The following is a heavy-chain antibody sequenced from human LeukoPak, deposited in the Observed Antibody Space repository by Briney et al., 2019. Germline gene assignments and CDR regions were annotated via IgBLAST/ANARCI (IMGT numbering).Heavy chain of an antibody. V-gene: IGHV4-30-2*01. CDR1: GGSISSGGYS. CDR3: ARARVQGDYLYYFDY. D-gene: IGHD4-11*01. J-gene: IGHJ4*02. CDR2: IYHSGST. Sequence: SQTLSLTCAVSGGSISSGGYSWNWIRQPPGKGLEWIGYIYHSGSTYYNPSLKSRVTISVDRSKNQCSLKLSSVTAADTAVYYCARARVQGDYLYYFDYWGQGTLVTVSS.